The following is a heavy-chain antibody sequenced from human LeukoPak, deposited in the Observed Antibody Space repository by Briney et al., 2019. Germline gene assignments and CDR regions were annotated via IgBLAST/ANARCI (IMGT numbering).Heavy chain of an antibody. CDR3: ARHSRSSDY. V-gene: IGHV4-39*01. Sequence: SETLSLTCTVSGGSISSSSYYWGWIRQPPGKGLEWIGSIYYSGSTYYNPSLKSRVTISVDTSKNQFSLKLSSVTAADTAVYYCARHSRSSDYWGQGTLVTVSS. CDR1: GGSISSSSYY. D-gene: IGHD6-13*01. CDR2: IYYSGST. J-gene: IGHJ4*02.